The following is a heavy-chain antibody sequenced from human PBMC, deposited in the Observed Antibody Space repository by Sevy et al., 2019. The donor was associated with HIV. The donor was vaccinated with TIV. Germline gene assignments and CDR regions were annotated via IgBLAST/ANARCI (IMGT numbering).Heavy chain of an antibody. J-gene: IGHJ4*02. CDR2: IRFDASPK. V-gene: IGHV3-30*02. Sequence: GGSLRLSCTASGFTFSNYGMHWVRQAPGKGLEWVALIRFDASPKYYKDSVKGRFTVSRDNAKNILYLQMNSLRPEDTAVYYCAKDLTGRYTSSSGDSDYWGQGTLVTVSS. D-gene: IGHD6-6*01. CDR3: AKDLTGRYTSSSGDSDY. CDR1: GFTFSNYG.